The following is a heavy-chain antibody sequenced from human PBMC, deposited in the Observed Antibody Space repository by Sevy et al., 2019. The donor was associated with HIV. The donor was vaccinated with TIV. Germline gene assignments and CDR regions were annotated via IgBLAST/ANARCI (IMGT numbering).Heavy chain of an antibody. CDR3: ARQFQEYYYGVDV. CDR2: IYYSGRT. D-gene: IGHD6-6*01. V-gene: IGHV4-59*01. Sequence: SETLSLTCTVSGDSLSGYYWSWIRQPPGKGLEWIGYIYYSGRTYYNPSLKSRVTISEDRSKNQLSLKLTSVTAADTAVYYCARQFQEYYYGVDVWGQGTMVTVSS. CDR1: GDSLSGYY. J-gene: IGHJ6*02.